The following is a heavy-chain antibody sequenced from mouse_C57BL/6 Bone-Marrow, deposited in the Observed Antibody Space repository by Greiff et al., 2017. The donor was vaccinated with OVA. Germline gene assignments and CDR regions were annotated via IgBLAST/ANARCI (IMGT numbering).Heavy chain of an antibody. Sequence: EVQLQQSGPELVKPGASVKISCKASGYSFTGYYMNWVKQSPEKSLEWIGEINPSTGGTTYNQKFKAKATLTVDKSSSTAYMQLNSLTSEDSAVYYCARGGTGPFAYWGQGTLVTVSA. CDR3: ARGGTGPFAY. V-gene: IGHV1-42*01. D-gene: IGHD4-1*01. J-gene: IGHJ3*01. CDR1: GYSFTGYY. CDR2: INPSTGGT.